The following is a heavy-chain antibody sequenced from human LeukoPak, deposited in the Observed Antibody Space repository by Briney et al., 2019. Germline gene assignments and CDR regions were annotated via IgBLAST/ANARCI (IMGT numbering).Heavy chain of an antibody. V-gene: IGHV3-13*01. CDR2: IGTAGDT. Sequence: GGSLRLSCAASGFTFSSYDMHWVRQATGKGLEWVSAIGTAGDTYYPGSVKGRFTISRENAKNSLCLQINSLRAGDTAVYYCARDTGGKGAFDYWGQGTLVTVSS. J-gene: IGHJ4*02. CDR1: GFTFSSYD. D-gene: IGHD4-23*01. CDR3: ARDTGGKGAFDY.